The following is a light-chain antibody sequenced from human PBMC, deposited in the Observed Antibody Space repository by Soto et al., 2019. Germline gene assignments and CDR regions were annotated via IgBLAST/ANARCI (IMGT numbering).Light chain of an antibody. CDR3: CSHAGGYAWV. V-gene: IGLV2-11*01. CDR2: DVT. Sequence: SALTQPRSVSGSPGQSVTISCTGTSGDVGAYDRVSWYQHHPTKAPKLIISDVTNRPSGVPYRFSGSKSGSTASLTISGLQAEDEADYYCCSHAGGYAWVFGGGTKLTVL. CDR1: SGDVGAYDR. J-gene: IGLJ3*02.